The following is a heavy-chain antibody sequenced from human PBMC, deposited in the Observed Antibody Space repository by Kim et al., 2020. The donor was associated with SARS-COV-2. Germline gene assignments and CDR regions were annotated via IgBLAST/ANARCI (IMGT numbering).Heavy chain of an antibody. J-gene: IGHJ6*02. CDR3: ARGSRPGTAYGMDV. V-gene: IGHV4-4*09. Sequence: PSHKSRVTISVDTSKNQFSLKLSSVTAADTAVYHCARGSRPGTAYGMDVWGQGTTVTVSS. D-gene: IGHD6-13*01.